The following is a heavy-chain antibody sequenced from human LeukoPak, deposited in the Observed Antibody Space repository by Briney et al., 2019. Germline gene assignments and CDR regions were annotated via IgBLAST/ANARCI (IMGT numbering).Heavy chain of an antibody. D-gene: IGHD3-10*01. V-gene: IGHV3-7*01. Sequence: QSGGSLRLSCAASGFTFSSYWMSWVRQAPGKGLEWVANIKQDGSEKYYVDSVKGRFTISRDNAKNSLYLQMNSLRPEDTAMYFCARDKGGMVPFDHWGQGTLVTVSS. CDR2: IKQDGSEK. CDR3: ARDKGGMVPFDH. CDR1: GFTFSSYW. J-gene: IGHJ4*02.